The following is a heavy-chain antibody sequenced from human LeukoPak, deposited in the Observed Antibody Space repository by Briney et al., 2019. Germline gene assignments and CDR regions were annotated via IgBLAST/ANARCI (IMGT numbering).Heavy chain of an antibody. CDR3: AREAYCSSTSCHEGANAFDI. D-gene: IGHD2-2*01. V-gene: IGHV1-2*04. Sequence: ASVKVSCKASGYTFTGYYMHWVRQAPGQGLEWMGWINPNSGGTNYAQKLQGWVTMTRGTSISTAYMELSRLRSDDTAVYYCAREAYCSSTSCHEGANAFDIWGQGTMVTVSS. CDR1: GYTFTGYY. J-gene: IGHJ3*02. CDR2: INPNSGGT.